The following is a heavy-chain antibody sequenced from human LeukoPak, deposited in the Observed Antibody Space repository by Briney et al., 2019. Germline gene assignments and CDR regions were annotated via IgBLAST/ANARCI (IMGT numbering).Heavy chain of an antibody. V-gene: IGHV3-21*01. Sequence: GGSLRLSCAASGFTFSSYSMNWVRQAPGKGLEWVSSISSSSSSYIYYADSVKGRFTISRDNAKNSLYLQMNSLRAEDTAVYYCARALERDDAFDIWGQGTMVTVSS. CDR2: ISSSSSSYI. CDR1: GFTFSSYS. D-gene: IGHD1-1*01. CDR3: ARALERDDAFDI. J-gene: IGHJ3*02.